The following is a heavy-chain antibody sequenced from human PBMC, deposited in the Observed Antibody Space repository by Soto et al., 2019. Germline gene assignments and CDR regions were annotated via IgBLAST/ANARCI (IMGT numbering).Heavy chain of an antibody. CDR3: TRDANWGCYIDL. CDR2: IRSKANSYAT. V-gene: IGHV3-73*01. J-gene: IGHJ2*01. CDR1: GFTFSGSA. D-gene: IGHD7-27*01. Sequence: GGSLRLSCAASGFTFSGSAMHWVRQAYGKGLEWIGRIRSKANSYATAYAASVKGRFTISSDDSKNTAYQQMTSLKTVDTAVYYYTRDANWGCYIDLWGRGTLVTVSS.